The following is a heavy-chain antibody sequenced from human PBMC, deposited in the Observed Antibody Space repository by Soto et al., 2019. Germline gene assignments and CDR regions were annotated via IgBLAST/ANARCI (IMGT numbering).Heavy chain of an antibody. J-gene: IGHJ4*02. CDR2: ISYDGSNK. V-gene: IGHV3-30-3*01. CDR1: GFTFSSYS. CDR3: ARAGELDFDY. Sequence: GPSLRLSCAASGFTFSSYSMHWVRQAPGKGLEWVAVISYDGSNKYYADSVKGRFTISRDNSKNTLYRQMNSLRAEDTAVYYCARAGELDFDYWGQGTLVNVSS. D-gene: IGHD1-26*01.